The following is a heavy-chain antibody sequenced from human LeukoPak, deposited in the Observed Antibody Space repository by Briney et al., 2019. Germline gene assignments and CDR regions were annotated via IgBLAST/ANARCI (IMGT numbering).Heavy chain of an antibody. CDR2: IYYSGST. D-gene: IGHD6-19*01. J-gene: IGHJ4*02. CDR3: ARGWKWLVRDFPFDY. CDR1: GGSISSSSYY. Sequence: KTSETLSLTXTVSGGSISSSSYYWGWIRQPPGEGLEWIGSIYYSGSTYYNPSLKSRVTISVDTSKNQFSLKLSSVTAADTAVYYCARGWKWLVRDFPFDYWGQGTLVTVSS. V-gene: IGHV4-39*01.